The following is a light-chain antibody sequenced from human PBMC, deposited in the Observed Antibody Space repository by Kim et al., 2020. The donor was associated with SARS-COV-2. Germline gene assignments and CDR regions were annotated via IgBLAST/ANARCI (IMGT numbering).Light chain of an antibody. CDR2: DAS. V-gene: IGKV1-33*01. CDR1: QDVSIY. CDR3: QHYGDLPIS. Sequence: DIQMTQSPSSLSASVGDRVTITCQASQDVSIYLNWYRQKPGKAPELLIYDASNLETGVPSRFSGSGSGTDFSFTISSLQSGGIATYYCQHYGDLPISFGQGTRLEIK. J-gene: IGKJ5*01.